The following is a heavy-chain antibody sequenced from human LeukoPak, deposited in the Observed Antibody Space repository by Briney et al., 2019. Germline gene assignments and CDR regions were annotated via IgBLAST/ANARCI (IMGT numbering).Heavy chain of an antibody. J-gene: IGHJ4*02. V-gene: IGHV4-4*07. CDR2: IYTSGST. CDR3: ARDRGGYSGGYYYFDY. Sequence: SETLSLTCTVSGGSISSYYWSWIRQPAGKGLEWIGRIYTSGSTNYNPSLKSRVTMSVDTSKNQFSLKLSSVTAADTAVYYCARDRGGYSGGYYYFDYWGQGTLVTVSS. D-gene: IGHD1-26*01. CDR1: GGSISSYY.